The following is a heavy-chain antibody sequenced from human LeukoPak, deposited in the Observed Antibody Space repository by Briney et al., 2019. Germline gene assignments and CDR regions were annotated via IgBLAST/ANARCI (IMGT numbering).Heavy chain of an antibody. CDR2: ITKSGSTE. CDR3: ARVGFDCSSSSCNEYYFDY. J-gene: IGHJ4*02. V-gene: IGHV3-48*03. CDR1: GFTFRNYE. D-gene: IGHD2-2*01. Sequence: PGGSLTLSCAASGFTFRNYEMTWVRQAPGKGLEWVSYITKSGSTEYYADSVKGRFTISRDNAKNSLYLHMNSLRAEDTAVYYCARVGFDCSSSSCNEYYFDYWGQGTLITVSS.